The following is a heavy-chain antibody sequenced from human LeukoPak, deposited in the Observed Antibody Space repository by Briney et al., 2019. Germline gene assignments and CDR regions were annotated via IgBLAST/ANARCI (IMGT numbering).Heavy chain of an antibody. D-gene: IGHD3-10*01. V-gene: IGHV4-59*01. Sequence: SETLSLTCTVSGGSISSYYWSWIRQPPGKGLEWIGYIYYSGSTTYNPSLKSRVTISVDTSKNQFSLKLSSVTAADTAVYYCARDRRYYYGSGSSGIMYYYYYYGMDVWGQGTTVTVSS. J-gene: IGHJ6*02. CDR3: ARDRRYYYGSGSSGIMYYYYYYGMDV. CDR2: IYYSGST. CDR1: GGSISSYY.